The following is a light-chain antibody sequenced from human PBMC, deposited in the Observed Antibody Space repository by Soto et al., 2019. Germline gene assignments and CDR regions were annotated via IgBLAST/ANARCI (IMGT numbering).Light chain of an antibody. Sequence: QSALTQPRSVSGSPGQSVTISCTGTSNDVGGYNFVSWYQQHPGKVPKLFIYDVSRRPSGVPDRFSGSKSGNTASLTISGLQDEDEADYYCSSYAGSYTVVFGGGTQLTVL. CDR1: SNDVGGYNF. J-gene: IGLJ2*01. V-gene: IGLV2-11*01. CDR3: SSYAGSYTVV. CDR2: DVS.